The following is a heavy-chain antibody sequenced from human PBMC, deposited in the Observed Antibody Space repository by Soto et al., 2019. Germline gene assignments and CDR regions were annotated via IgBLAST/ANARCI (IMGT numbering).Heavy chain of an antibody. CDR3: ARGWGFNSGWYGWFSY. CDR2: TYYRSKWYN. J-gene: IGHJ4*02. CDR1: GDSVSSNRAA. Sequence: SQTLSLTCAISGDSVSSNRAAWTWIRQSPSRGLEWLGRTYYRSKWYNDYAVSVKSRITINPETSKNQFSLQQNSVTPQDTAVYYCARGWGFNSGWYGWFSYWGQGTLVTVSS. D-gene: IGHD6-19*01. V-gene: IGHV6-1*01.